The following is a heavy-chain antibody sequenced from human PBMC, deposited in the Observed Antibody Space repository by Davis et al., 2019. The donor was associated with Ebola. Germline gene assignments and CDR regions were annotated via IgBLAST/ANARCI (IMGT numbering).Heavy chain of an antibody. CDR3: AKGPETGRFEY. Sequence: SVKVSCKASGFTFTSSAMQWVRQARGQRLEWIGSIVVGSINTNYAQKFQGRVTITRDMSTSTSYLDLSNLRSEDTAVYYCAKGPETGRFEYWGQGTLVTVSA. V-gene: IGHV1-58*02. J-gene: IGHJ4*02. D-gene: IGHD1-1*01. CDR2: IVVGSINT. CDR1: GFTFTSSA.